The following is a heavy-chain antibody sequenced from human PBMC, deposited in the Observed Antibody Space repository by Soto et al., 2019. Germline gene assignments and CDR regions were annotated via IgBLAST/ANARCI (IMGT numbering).Heavy chain of an antibody. V-gene: IGHV3-30*18. CDR1: GLTFNNYG. CDR2: ISYDGSNK. Sequence: GGSLRLSCAASGLTFNNYGMHWVRQAPGKGLEWVAVISYDGSNKYYADSVKGRFTISRDNSKNTLYLQMNSLRDEDTAVYYCAKGHSLTGYCSESSCPQYHYYGMDVWGQGTTVTVSS. CDR3: AKGHSLTGYCSESSCPQYHYYGMDV. J-gene: IGHJ6*02. D-gene: IGHD2-15*01.